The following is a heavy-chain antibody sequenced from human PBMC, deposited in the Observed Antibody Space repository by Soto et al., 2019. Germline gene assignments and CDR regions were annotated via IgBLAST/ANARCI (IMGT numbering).Heavy chain of an antibody. Sequence: EVPLVESGGNLVQPGGSLRLSCAASGFRFSIYSMNWVRQAPGKGLEWSAYITSDTKTIKYADSVRGRFTISRDNGKNSVYLQMNSLRDEDTAVYYCARSVEGHFDYWGQGTVVTVSA. CDR2: ITSDTKTI. D-gene: IGHD6-19*01. J-gene: IGHJ4*02. CDR3: ARSVEGHFDY. CDR1: GFRFSIYS. V-gene: IGHV3-48*02.